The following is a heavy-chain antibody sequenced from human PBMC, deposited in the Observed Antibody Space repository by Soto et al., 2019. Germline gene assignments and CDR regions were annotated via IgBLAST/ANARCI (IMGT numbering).Heavy chain of an antibody. Sequence: GGSLRLSCAASGFTFSSYAMHWVRQAPGKGLEWVAVISYDGSNKYYADSVKGRFTISRDNSKNTLYLQMNSLRAEDTAVYYCARSLVGALILQHWGQGTLVTVSS. CDR3: ARSLVGALILQH. V-gene: IGHV3-30-3*01. J-gene: IGHJ1*01. D-gene: IGHD1-26*01. CDR2: ISYDGSNK. CDR1: GFTFSSYA.